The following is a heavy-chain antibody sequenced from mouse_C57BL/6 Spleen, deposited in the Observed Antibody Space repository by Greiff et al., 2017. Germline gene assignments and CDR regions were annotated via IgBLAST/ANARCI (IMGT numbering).Heavy chain of an antibody. CDR3: ARDGPLYYFDY. V-gene: IGHV5-4*01. CDR1: GFTFSSYA. Sequence: DVKLVESGGGLVKPGGSLKLSCAASGFTFSSYAMSWVRQTPEKRLEWVATISDGGSYTYYPDNVKGRFTISRDNAKNNLYLQMSHLKSEDTAMDYCARDGPLYYFDYWGQGTTLTVSS. CDR2: ISDGGSYT. J-gene: IGHJ2*01.